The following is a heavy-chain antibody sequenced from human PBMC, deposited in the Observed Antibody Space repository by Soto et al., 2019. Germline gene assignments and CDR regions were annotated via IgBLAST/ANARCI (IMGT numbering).Heavy chain of an antibody. CDR2: ISGSGGST. CDR1: GFTFSSYA. Sequence: PGGSLRLSCAASGFTFSSYAMSWVRQAPGKGLEWASAISGSGGSTYYADSVKGRFTISRDNSKNTLYLQMNSLRAEDTAVYYCANDDSSGLGYWGQGTLVTVSS. D-gene: IGHD3-22*01. V-gene: IGHV3-23*01. J-gene: IGHJ4*02. CDR3: ANDDSSGLGY.